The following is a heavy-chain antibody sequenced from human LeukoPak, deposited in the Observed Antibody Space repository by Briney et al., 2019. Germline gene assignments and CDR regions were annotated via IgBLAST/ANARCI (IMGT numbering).Heavy chain of an antibody. CDR1: GYTFTSYA. CDR3: ARDSRDYHDSSGYSSGFDY. D-gene: IGHD3-22*01. V-gene: IGHV7-4-1*02. Sequence: ASVKVSCKASGYTFTSYAMNWVRQAPGQGLEWMGWINTNTGNPTYAQGFTGRFVFSLDTSVSTAYLQISSLKAEDTAVYYCARDSRDYHDSSGYSSGFDYWGQGTLVTVSS. J-gene: IGHJ4*02. CDR2: INTNTGNP.